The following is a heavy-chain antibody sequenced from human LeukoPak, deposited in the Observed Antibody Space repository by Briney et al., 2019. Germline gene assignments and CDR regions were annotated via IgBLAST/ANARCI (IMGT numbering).Heavy chain of an antibody. Sequence: SETLSLTCFVSAYSISSGYYWGWIRQPPGKGLEWIGNIHHSGSTYYNPSLKSRVTISVDTSKNQLSLKLSSVTAADTAVYYCARVAAGIGFFQHWGQGTLVTVSS. D-gene: IGHD6-13*01. J-gene: IGHJ1*01. V-gene: IGHV4-38-2*02. CDR3: ARVAAGIGFFQH. CDR1: AYSISSGYY. CDR2: IHHSGST.